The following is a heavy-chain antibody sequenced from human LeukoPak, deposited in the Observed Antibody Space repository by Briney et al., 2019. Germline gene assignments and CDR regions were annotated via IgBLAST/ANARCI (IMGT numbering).Heavy chain of an antibody. CDR1: GFTFSNYA. V-gene: IGHV3-7*01. CDR3: ATISAQTFDI. Sequence: PGGSLRLSCAASGFTFSNYAMSWVRQAPGKGLEWVANIKPDGSDKYYVDSARGRFTVSRDNAKNSAFLQMNSLRAEDTAIYYCATISAQTFDIWGQGTLVSVSS. CDR2: IKPDGSDK. D-gene: IGHD5-24*01. J-gene: IGHJ3*02.